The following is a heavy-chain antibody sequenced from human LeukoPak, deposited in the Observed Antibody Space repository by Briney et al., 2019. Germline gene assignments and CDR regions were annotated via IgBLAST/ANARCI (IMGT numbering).Heavy chain of an antibody. J-gene: IGHJ4*02. V-gene: IGHV4-34*01. Sequence: SETLSLTCAVNGGSFSGYYWSWIRQPPGKGLEWIGEINHSGTTNYNPSLKSRVTISVDTSKNQFSLKLSSVTAAGTAVYYCARGRRTSAYYFDYWGQGTLVTVSS. CDR1: GGSFSGYY. CDR2: INHSGTT. CDR3: ARGRRTSAYYFDY.